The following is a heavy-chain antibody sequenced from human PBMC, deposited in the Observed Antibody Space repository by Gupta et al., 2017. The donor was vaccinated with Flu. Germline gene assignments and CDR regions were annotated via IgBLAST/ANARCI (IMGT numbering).Heavy chain of an antibody. CDR2: IASSGGDT. CDR1: GFPFHNYA. V-gene: IGHV3-23*01. D-gene: IGHD5-24*01. Sequence: EVQLLESGGDLEQPGGSLRLACAAPGFPFHNYAMSWVRQAPGQGLEWVAAIASSGGDTYHADSVKGRFTISRDNSENTQYLQMNNLRVDDTAIYYCVKGSSDGRPYYFDYWGQGTLVTVSS. CDR3: VKGSSDGRPYYFDY. J-gene: IGHJ4*02.